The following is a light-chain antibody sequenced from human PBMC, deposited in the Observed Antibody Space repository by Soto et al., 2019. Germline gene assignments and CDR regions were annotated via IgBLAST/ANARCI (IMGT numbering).Light chain of an antibody. V-gene: IGKV1-33*01. CDR2: DAS. Sequence: DIQMTQSPSSLSASVGDRVTITCQASQDISNYLNWYQQKPGKAPKLLIYDASNLETGVPSRFSGSGSGTDFTFTISSLQPEDIATYYCQQFDTRLTFGPGTTVDIK. CDR3: QQFDTRLT. J-gene: IGKJ3*01. CDR1: QDISNY.